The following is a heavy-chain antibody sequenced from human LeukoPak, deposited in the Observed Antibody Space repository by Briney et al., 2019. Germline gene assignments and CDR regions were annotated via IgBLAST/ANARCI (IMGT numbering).Heavy chain of an antibody. CDR3: ATDGNGRRYVFDI. Sequence: GASVKVSCKVSGYTLTELSMHWVRQAPGKGLEWMGGFDPEDGETIYAQKFQDRVTMTEDTSTDTAYMELSSPRSEDTAVYYCATDGNGRRYVFDIWGQGTMVTVSS. CDR1: GYTLTELS. J-gene: IGHJ3*02. CDR2: FDPEDGET. V-gene: IGHV1-24*01. D-gene: IGHD1-26*01.